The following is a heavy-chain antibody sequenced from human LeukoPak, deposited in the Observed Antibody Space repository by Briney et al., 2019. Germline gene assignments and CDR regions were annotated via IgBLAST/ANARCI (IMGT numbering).Heavy chain of an antibody. D-gene: IGHD4-17*01. Sequence: PGGSLRLSCAASGFTFSDSYMSWIRQAPGKGLEWVSSVSSSSTYIYYTDSVKGRFTISRDNAKNSLYLQMDSLRAEDTAVYSCAREHYGDLYFDYWGQGTLVTVSS. CDR1: GFTFSDSY. CDR2: VSSSSTYI. CDR3: AREHYGDLYFDY. J-gene: IGHJ4*02. V-gene: IGHV3-11*06.